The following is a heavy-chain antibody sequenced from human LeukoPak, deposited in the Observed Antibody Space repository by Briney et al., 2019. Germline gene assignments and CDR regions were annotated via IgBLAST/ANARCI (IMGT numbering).Heavy chain of an antibody. CDR3: ARENPSLGYCSSTSCYPWFDP. D-gene: IGHD2-2*03. J-gene: IGHJ5*02. V-gene: IGHV1-2*02. CDR2: INPNSGGT. CDR1: GYTFTGYY. Sequence: ASVTVSCKASGYTFTGYYMHWVRQAPGQGLEWMGWINPNSGGTNYAQKFQGRVTMTRDTSISTAYMELCRLRSDDTAVYYCARENPSLGYCSSTSCYPWFDPWGQGTLVTVSS.